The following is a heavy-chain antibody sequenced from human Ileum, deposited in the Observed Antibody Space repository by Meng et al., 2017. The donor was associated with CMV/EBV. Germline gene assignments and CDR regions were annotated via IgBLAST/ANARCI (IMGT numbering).Heavy chain of an antibody. Sequence: EVQPWGSGGGLVKPARSLSFSGAASGFTFSDNSMNWVRQAPGKGREWVSTIYRSSTHRNYVDSLKGRFTISRDNAKNFLDLQMNSLRVEDTAIYYCVNRAWMDFWGQGNLVTVSS. CDR1: GFTFSDNS. V-gene: IGHV3-21*06. CDR2: IYRSSTHR. D-gene: IGHD3/OR15-3a*01. J-gene: IGHJ4*02. CDR3: VNRAWMDF.